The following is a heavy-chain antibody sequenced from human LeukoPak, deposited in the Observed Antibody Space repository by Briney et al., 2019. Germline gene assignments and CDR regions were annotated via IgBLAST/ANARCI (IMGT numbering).Heavy chain of an antibody. D-gene: IGHD5-12*01. CDR3: AREENRGYGDY. CDR2: IRSDGSNK. J-gene: IGHJ4*02. CDR1: GFTFGSYG. Sequence: GGSLRLSCAASGFTFGSYGMHWVRQAPGKGLEWVTFIRSDGSNKYYADSVKGRFTISRDNAKNSLYLQMNSLRAEDTAVYYCAREENRGYGDYWGQGTLVTVSS. V-gene: IGHV3-30*02.